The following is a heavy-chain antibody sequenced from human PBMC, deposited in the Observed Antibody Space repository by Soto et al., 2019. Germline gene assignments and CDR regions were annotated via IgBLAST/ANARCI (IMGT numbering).Heavy chain of an antibody. D-gene: IGHD2-2*01. J-gene: IGHJ4*02. V-gene: IGHV3-48*03. CDR2: ISSGGSSI. CDR1: GFTFSSYE. CDR3: ARDIGVGPAGFDY. Sequence: EVQLVESGGGLVQPGGSLRLSCATSGFTFSSYEMNWVRQAPGKGLEWVSHISSGGSSIYYADSVKGRFTISRDNAKNSVYLQMNSLRAEDTAVYYCARDIGVGPAGFDYWGQATLVTVSS.